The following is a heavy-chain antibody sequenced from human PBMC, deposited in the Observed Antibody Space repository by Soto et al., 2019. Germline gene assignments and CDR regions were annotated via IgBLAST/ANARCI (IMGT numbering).Heavy chain of an antibody. CDR3: AIFLGYGAERYFDY. CDR1: GGSISSSGYY. D-gene: IGHD4-17*01. V-gene: IGHV4-31*03. J-gene: IGHJ4*02. Sequence: QVQLQESGPGLVKPSQTLSLTCTVSGGSISSSGYYWSWIRQHPGKGLEWIGYIYYSGSTYYNPSLKTRVTISVDTSKNQFSLKLSSVTAADTALYYCAIFLGYGAERYFDYWGQGTLVSASS. CDR2: IYYSGST.